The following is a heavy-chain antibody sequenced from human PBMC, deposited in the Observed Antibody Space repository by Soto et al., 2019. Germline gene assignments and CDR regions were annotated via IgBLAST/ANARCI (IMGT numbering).Heavy chain of an antibody. Sequence: ASVKVSCKASGYTFTSYDINWVRQATGQGLEWMGWMNPNSGNTGYAQKFQGRVTMTRNTSISTAYMELSSLRSEDTAVYYCATERYCSGGSCYPVANYYYMDVWGKGTTVTVSS. J-gene: IGHJ6*03. CDR3: ATERYCSGGSCYPVANYYYMDV. V-gene: IGHV1-8*01. D-gene: IGHD2-15*01. CDR2: MNPNSGNT. CDR1: GYTFTSYD.